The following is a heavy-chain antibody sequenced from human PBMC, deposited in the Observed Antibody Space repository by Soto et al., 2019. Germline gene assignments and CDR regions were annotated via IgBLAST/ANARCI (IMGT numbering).Heavy chain of an antibody. CDR3: ARDLLGIAAAGPRDP. Sequence: QVQLVQSGAEVKKPGSSVKVSCKASGGAFSSYAISWVRQSPGQGLEWMGGIIPIFGTANYAQKFQGRVTITADESTSTAYMELSSLRSEDTVVYYCARDLLGIAAAGPRDPWGQGTLVTVSS. J-gene: IGHJ5*02. CDR2: IIPIFGTA. CDR1: GGAFSSYA. D-gene: IGHD6-13*01. V-gene: IGHV1-69*12.